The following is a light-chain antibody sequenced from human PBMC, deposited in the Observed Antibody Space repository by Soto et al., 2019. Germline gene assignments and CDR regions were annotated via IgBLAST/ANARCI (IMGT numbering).Light chain of an antibody. CDR2: GIT. J-gene: IGLJ1*01. CDR3: QSYDSSLSGYV. CDR1: SSNFGAGFD. Sequence: QSVLTQRPSVSGAPGQWVTISCTGSSSNFGAGFDVHWYQQLPGTAPKLLIYGITNRPSGVPDRFSGSKSGTSASLAITGLQAEDEAVYYCQSYDSSLSGYVFGTGTKVTVL. V-gene: IGLV1-40*01.